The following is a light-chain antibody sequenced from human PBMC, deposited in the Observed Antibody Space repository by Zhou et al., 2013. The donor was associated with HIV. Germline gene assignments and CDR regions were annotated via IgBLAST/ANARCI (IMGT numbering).Light chain of an antibody. V-gene: IGKV1-6*01. CDR3: LHDYNYPYT. CDR1: QGIRND. CDR2: AAS. J-gene: IGKJ2*01. Sequence: AIQMTQSPSSLSASVGDRVTITCRASQGIRNDLGWYQQKPGRAPNLLIYAASHLQSGVPSRFSGSGSGTDFTLTISSLQPEDFATYYCLHDYNYPYTFGQGTKLEIK.